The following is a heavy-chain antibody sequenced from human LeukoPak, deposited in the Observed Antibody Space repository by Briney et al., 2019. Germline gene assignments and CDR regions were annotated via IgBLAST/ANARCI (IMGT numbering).Heavy chain of an antibody. J-gene: IGHJ4*02. D-gene: IGHD3-22*01. Sequence: PGGSLRLSCAASGFTFSNAWMNWVRQAPGKGVEWVGRIKSKTDGGTTDYAAPVKGRFTISRDDSKNTLYLQMNSLKTEDTAVYYCSTTYYYDSSEGYWGQGTLVTVSS. CDR1: GFTFSNAW. V-gene: IGHV3-15*07. CDR2: IKSKTDGGTT. CDR3: STTYYYDSSEGY.